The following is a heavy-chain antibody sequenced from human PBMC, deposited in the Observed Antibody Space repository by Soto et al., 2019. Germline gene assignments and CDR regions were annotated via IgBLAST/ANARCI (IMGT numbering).Heavy chain of an antibody. CDR3: AREGRYYESSGPLIMDV. CDR2: IIPIFGTA. D-gene: IGHD3-22*01. J-gene: IGHJ6*02. CDR1: GGTFSSYA. Sequence: QVQLVQSGAEVKKPGSSVKVSCKASGGTFSSYAISWVRQAPGQGLEWMGGIIPIFGTANYAQKFQGRVTITADESTSTAYMELSSLRAEDTAVYYCAREGRYYESSGPLIMDVWGQGTTVTVSS. V-gene: IGHV1-69*01.